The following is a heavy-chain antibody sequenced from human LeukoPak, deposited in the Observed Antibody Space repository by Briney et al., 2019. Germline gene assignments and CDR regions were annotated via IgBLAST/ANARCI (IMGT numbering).Heavy chain of an antibody. CDR3: ARVSGSPPQKRYGMDV. J-gene: IGHJ6*02. CDR2: IYYSGST. V-gene: IGHV4-39*07. CDR1: GGSISSSSYY. Sequence: KTSETLSLTCTVSGGSISSSSYYWGWIRQPPGKGLEWIGSIYYSGSTYYNPSLKSRVTISVDTSKNQFSLKLSSVTAADTAVYYCARVSGSPPQKRYGMDVWGQGTTVTVSS. D-gene: IGHD3-10*01.